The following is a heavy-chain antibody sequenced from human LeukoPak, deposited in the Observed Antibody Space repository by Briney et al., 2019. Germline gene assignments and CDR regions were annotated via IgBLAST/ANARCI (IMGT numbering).Heavy chain of an antibody. CDR3: ARDLRPPEIYNWNYGSWFDP. J-gene: IGHJ5*02. V-gene: IGHV3-48*03. D-gene: IGHD1-7*01. Sequence: GGSLRLSCAASGFTFSSYEMNWVRQAPGKGLEWVSYISSSGSTIYYADSVKGRFTISRDNAKNSLYLQMNSLRAEDTAVYYCARDLRPPEIYNWNYGSWFDPWGQGTLVTVSS. CDR1: GFTFSSYE. CDR2: ISSSGSTI.